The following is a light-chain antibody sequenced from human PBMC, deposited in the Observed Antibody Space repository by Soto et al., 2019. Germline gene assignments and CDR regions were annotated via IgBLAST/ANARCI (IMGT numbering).Light chain of an antibody. V-gene: IGLV2-8*01. CDR3: SSYAGSNNLGV. CDR1: SSDVGGYSY. CDR2: EVS. J-gene: IGLJ1*01. Sequence: QSVLTQPPSASGSPGQSVTISCTGTSSDVGGYSYVSWYQQHPGKAPKLMIYEVSKRPSGVPDRFSGSKSGNTASLTVSGLQAEYEADYYCSSYAGSNNLGVFGSGTKLTVL.